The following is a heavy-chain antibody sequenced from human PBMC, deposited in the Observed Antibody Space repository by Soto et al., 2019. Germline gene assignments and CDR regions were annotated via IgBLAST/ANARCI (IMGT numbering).Heavy chain of an antibody. CDR3: ARHFNQRPDPEWSDP. Sequence: SETLSLTCTVSGGSISSSSYYWGWIRQPPGKGLEWIGSIYYSGSTYYNPSLKSRVTISVDTSKNQFSLKLSSVTAADTAVYYCARHFNQRPDPEWSDPWGQGTLVTVSS. V-gene: IGHV4-39*01. J-gene: IGHJ5*02. CDR1: GGSISSSSYY. CDR2: IYYSGST.